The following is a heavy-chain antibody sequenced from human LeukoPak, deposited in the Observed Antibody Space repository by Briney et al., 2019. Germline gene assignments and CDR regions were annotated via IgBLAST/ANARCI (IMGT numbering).Heavy chain of an antibody. V-gene: IGHV1-46*03. Sequence: ASVKVSCKASGYTFTSYYMHWVRQAPGQGLEWMGIINPSGGSTSYAQKFQGRVTMTRDTSTSTVYMELSSLRSEDTAVYYCARQRIVVVPAAIRVPGRGNSFDPWGQGTLVTVSS. CDR1: GYTFTSYY. CDR3: ARQRIVVVPAAIRVPGRGNSFDP. D-gene: IGHD2-2*02. CDR2: INPSGGST. J-gene: IGHJ5*02.